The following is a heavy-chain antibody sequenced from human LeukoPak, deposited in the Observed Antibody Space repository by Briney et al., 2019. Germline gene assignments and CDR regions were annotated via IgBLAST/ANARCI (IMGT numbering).Heavy chain of an antibody. V-gene: IGHV4-59*01. CDR1: GGSISSNY. J-gene: IGHJ4*02. CDR2: IYYTGTT. D-gene: IGHD3-10*01. Sequence: PSETLSLTCTVSGGSISSNYWSWFRQPPGKGLECIGYIYYTGTTNYNPSLKSRVTISVDTSKNQFSLKLNSVTAADTAVYYCARDPPGSGSYYDYWGQGTLVTVSS. CDR3: ARDPPGSGSYYDY.